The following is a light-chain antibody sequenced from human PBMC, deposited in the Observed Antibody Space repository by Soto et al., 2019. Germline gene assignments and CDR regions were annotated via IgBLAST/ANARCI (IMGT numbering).Light chain of an antibody. CDR3: AAWDDSLNGYV. CDR1: SSNIGSNA. CDR2: SNN. J-gene: IGLJ1*01. Sequence: QSVLTQPPSASGTPGQRVTISCSGGSSNIGSNAGNWYRQLPGTAPKLLIHSNNQRPSGVPDRFSGSKSGTSASLAISGLQSEDEADYYCAAWDDSLNGYVFGTGTKLTVL. V-gene: IGLV1-44*01.